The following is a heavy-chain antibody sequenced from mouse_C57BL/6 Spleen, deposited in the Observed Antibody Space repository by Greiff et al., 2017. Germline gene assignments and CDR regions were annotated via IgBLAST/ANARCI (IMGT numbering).Heavy chain of an antibody. CDR2: IDPSDSYT. D-gene: IGHD1-1*01. Sequence: QVQLQQPGAELVMPGASVKLSCKASGYTFTSYWMHWVKQRPGQGLEWIGEIDPSDSYTNYNQKFKGKSTLTVDKSSSTAYMQLSSLTSEDSAVYYCARDTTVGATDFDVWGTGTTVTVSS. V-gene: IGHV1-69*01. CDR1: GYTFTSYW. J-gene: IGHJ1*03. CDR3: ARDTTVGATDFDV.